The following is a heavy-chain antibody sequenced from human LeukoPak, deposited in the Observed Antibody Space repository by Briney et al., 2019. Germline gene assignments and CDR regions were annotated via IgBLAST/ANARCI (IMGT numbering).Heavy chain of an antibody. CDR2: ISSSSSTI. D-gene: IGHD2-15*01. CDR3: ARDALMCSGGSCYSYYFDY. J-gene: IGHJ4*02. Sequence: GGSLRLSCAASGFTFSSYSMNWVRQAPGKGLEWVSYISSSSSTIYYADSVKGRFTISRDNAKNSLYLQMNSLRAEDTAVYYCARDALMCSGGSCYSYYFDYWGQGTLVTVSS. V-gene: IGHV3-48*01. CDR1: GFTFSSYS.